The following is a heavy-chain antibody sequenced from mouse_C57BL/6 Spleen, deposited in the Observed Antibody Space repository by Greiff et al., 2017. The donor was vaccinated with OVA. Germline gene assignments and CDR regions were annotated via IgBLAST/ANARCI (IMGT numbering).Heavy chain of an antibody. Sequence: VQLQQSGPELVKPGASVKISCKASGYAFSSSWMNWVKQRPGKGLEWIGRIYPGDGDTNYNGKFKGKATLTADKSSSTAYMQLSSLTSEDSAVYVCARGSIATVVADYWGQGTTLTVSS. CDR1: GYAFSSSW. V-gene: IGHV1-82*01. J-gene: IGHJ2*01. CDR2: IYPGDGDT. CDR3: ARGSIATVVADY. D-gene: IGHD1-1*01.